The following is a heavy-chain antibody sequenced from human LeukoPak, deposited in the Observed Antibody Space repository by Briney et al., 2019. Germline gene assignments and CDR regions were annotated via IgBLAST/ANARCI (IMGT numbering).Heavy chain of an antibody. CDR2: ISSSSSYI. CDR1: GFTFSDTW. D-gene: IGHD3-10*01. Sequence: KTGGSLRLSCAASGFTFSDTWMHWVRQAPGEGLVWVSSISSSSSYIYYADSVKGRFTISRDNAKNSLYLQMNSLRAEDTAVYYCARGAILWFGESPGGRYMDVWGKGTTVTISS. J-gene: IGHJ6*03. CDR3: ARGAILWFGESPGGRYMDV. V-gene: IGHV3-21*01.